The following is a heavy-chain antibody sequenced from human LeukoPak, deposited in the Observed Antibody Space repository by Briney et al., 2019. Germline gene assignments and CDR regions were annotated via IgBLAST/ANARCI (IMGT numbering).Heavy chain of an antibody. CDR1: GGSIISYY. J-gene: IGHJ4*02. CDR3: ARGYCRDEICQVFPY. V-gene: IGHV4-59*01. Sequence: QVQLQESGPRLVKTSETLSLTCTVSGGSIISYYWSWIRQTPEKGLEWIGYMSYSGRSDYGPSLKSRVTMSVDTSKNQFSLKMTSVTAADTGVYYCARGYCRDEICQVFPYWGQGTLVTVSS. D-gene: IGHD2-15*01. CDR2: MSYSGRS.